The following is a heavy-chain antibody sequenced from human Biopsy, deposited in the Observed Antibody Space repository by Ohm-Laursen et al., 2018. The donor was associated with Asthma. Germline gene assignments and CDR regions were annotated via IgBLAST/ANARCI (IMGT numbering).Heavy chain of an antibody. V-gene: IGHV3-30*03. Sequence: SLRLSCAASGFTFSTYGMHWVRQAPGKGLEWVGVTSKDASTQDYADSVKGRFTISRDNSKNTLYLQMNSLRAEDTAVYYCARESSVAGSSDFDYWGQGTLVTVSS. CDR3: ARESSVAGSSDFDY. CDR2: TSKDASTQ. CDR1: GFTFSTYG. D-gene: IGHD6-19*01. J-gene: IGHJ4*02.